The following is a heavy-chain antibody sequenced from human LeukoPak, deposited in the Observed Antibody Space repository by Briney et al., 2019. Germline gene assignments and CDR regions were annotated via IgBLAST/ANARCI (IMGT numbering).Heavy chain of an antibody. CDR2: ISSRSSYT. Sequence: GGSLRLSCAPSRFTLSDYYMSWVRQAAGKRLEWVSYISSRSSYTIYTDSVKGRLTLSRDNAKNSLYLQMKSLRAEDAGVYYCARDVGATSYNLFDLWGQGTLVTVSS. V-gene: IGHV3-11*05. D-gene: IGHD1-26*01. CDR3: ARDVGATSYNLFDL. CDR1: RFTLSDYY. J-gene: IGHJ5*02.